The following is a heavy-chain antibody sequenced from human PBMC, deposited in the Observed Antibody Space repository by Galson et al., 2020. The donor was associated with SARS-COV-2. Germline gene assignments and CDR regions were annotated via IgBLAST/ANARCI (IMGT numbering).Heavy chain of an antibody. V-gene: IGHV3-30*03. CDR1: GFTFSSYG. CDR2: ISYDGSNK. J-gene: IGHJ3*02. CDR3: ARGRSTWYHDAFDI. Sequence: GESLKISCAASGFTFSSYGMHWVRQAPGKGLGWVAVISYDGSNKYYADSVKGRFTISRDNSKNTLSLQMNSLRPEDTDVYYCARGRSTWYHDAFDIWGQGTMVTVSS. D-gene: IGHD6-13*01.